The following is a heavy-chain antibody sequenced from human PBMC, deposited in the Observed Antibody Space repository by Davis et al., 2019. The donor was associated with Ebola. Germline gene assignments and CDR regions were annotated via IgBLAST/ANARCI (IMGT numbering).Heavy chain of an antibody. J-gene: IGHJ4*02. CDR1: GYTFTGYY. V-gene: IGHV1-18*04. D-gene: IGHD6-13*01. CDR2: ISAYTGHT. Sequence: ASVKVSCKASGYTFTGYYMHWVRQAPGQGLEFMGWISAYTGHTNYAQSFQGRIAMTIDTSTNILYMELRSLRSDDTAMYYCVRSNSWYGDYWGRGTLVTVSS. CDR3: VRSNSWYGDY.